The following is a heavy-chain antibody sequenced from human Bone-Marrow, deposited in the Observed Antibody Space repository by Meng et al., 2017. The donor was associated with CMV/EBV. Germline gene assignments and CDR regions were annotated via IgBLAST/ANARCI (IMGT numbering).Heavy chain of an antibody. Sequence: ASVKVSCKASGGTFNIYAITWVRQAPGQGLEWMGWISAYNGNTNYAQKLQGRVTMTTDTSTSTAYMELRSLRSDGTAVYNCGRDPTVAGFTYHHYYGMDVWGQGTTVTVSS. CDR1: GGTFNIYA. J-gene: IGHJ6*02. CDR2: ISAYNGNT. D-gene: IGHD6-19*01. V-gene: IGHV1-18*01. CDR3: GRDPTVAGFTYHHYYGMDV.